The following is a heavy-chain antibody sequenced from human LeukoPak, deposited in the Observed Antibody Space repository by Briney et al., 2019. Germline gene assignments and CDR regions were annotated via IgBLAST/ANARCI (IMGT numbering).Heavy chain of an antibody. Sequence: ASETLSLTCAVSGGSISSGGYSWSWIRQPPGKGLEWIGYIYHSGSTYYNPSLKSRVTISVDRSKNQFSLKLSSVTAADTAVYYCARGKRGYSYDDDAFDIWGQGTMVTASS. CDR2: IYHSGST. CDR3: ARGKRGYSYDDDAFDI. J-gene: IGHJ3*02. D-gene: IGHD5-18*01. V-gene: IGHV4-30-2*01. CDR1: GGSISSGGYS.